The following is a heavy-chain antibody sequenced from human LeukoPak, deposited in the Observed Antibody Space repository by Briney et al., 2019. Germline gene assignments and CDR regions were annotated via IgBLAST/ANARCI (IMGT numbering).Heavy chain of an antibody. CDR1: GFTFSSYA. V-gene: IGHV3-23*01. J-gene: IGHJ4*02. D-gene: IGHD2-15*01. Sequence: PGGSLRLSCAASGFTFSSYAMSWVRQAPGKGLEWVSAISGSDGSTYYADSVKGRFTISRDNAKNSLYLQMNSLRDEDTAVYYCARARASGRSGFDYWGQGTLVTVSS. CDR3: ARARASGRSGFDY. CDR2: ISGSDGST.